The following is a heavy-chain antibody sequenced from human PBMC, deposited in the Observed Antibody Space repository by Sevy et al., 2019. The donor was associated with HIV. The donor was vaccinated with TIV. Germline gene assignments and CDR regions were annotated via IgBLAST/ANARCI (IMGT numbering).Heavy chain of an antibody. CDR1: GFTFSSYA. CDR3: ARKYDSSGYFDY. Sequence: GGSLRLSCAASGFTFSSYAMNWVRQAPGKGLEWVSGISGSGGSGDKTNYADSVKGRFTISRDDSKNSLNLQLNSLRAEDTAIYYCARKYDSSGYFDYWGQGTLVTVSS. D-gene: IGHD3-22*01. CDR2: ISGSGGSGDKT. V-gene: IGHV3-23*01. J-gene: IGHJ4*02.